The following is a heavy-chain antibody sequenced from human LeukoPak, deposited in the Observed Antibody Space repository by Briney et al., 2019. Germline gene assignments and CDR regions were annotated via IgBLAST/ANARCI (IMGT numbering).Heavy chain of an antibody. J-gene: IGHJ6*02. V-gene: IGHV4-61*09. Sequence: SETLSLTCTVSGGSISSGSYYWSWIRQPAGKGLEWIGHIYTSGSTNYNPSLKSRATISVDTSKNRFSLKLSSVTAADTAVYYCARVPGYCSGGSCYYYYDMDVWGQGTTVTVSS. D-gene: IGHD2-15*01. CDR2: IYTSGST. CDR1: GGSISSGSYY. CDR3: ARVPGYCSGGSCYYYYDMDV.